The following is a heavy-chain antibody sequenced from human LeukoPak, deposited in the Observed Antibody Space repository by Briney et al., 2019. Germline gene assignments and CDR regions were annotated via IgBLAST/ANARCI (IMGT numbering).Heavy chain of an antibody. Sequence: GGSLRLSCAASGFTFSSYAMHWVRQAPGKGLEWVAVISYDGSNKYYADSVKGRFTISRDNSKNTLYLQMNSLRAEDTAVYYCARDKLPDIWDQGTMVTVSS. CDR1: GFTFSSYA. CDR3: ARDKLPDI. V-gene: IGHV3-30*04. D-gene: IGHD6-6*01. J-gene: IGHJ3*02. CDR2: ISYDGSNK.